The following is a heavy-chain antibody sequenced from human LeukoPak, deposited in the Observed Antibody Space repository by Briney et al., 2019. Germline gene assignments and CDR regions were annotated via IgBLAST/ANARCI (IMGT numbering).Heavy chain of an antibody. V-gene: IGHV3-11*01. D-gene: IGHD1-1*01. Sequence: KAGGSLRLSCEASGFTFHDSYMTWIRQAPGKGLEWVSFISNSGDSIYYADSVKGRFITSRDNAKSSLYLQMNSLRAEDTALYYCARDKAPPGYNYYFDYWGQGTLVTVSS. CDR1: GFTFHDSY. CDR2: ISNSGDSI. J-gene: IGHJ4*02. CDR3: ARDKAPPGYNYYFDY.